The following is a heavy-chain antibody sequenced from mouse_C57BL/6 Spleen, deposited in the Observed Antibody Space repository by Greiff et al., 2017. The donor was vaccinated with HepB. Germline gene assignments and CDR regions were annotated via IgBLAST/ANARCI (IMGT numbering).Heavy chain of an antibody. CDR2: IYPGDGDT. CDR1: GYAFSSYW. Sequence: QVQLKESGAELVKPGASVKISCKASGYAFSSYWMNWVKQRPGKGLEWIGQIYPGDGDTNYNGKFKGKATLTADKSSSTAYMQLSSLTSEDSAVYFCARKYYVNFYYAMDYWGQGTSVTVSS. D-gene: IGHD2-1*01. V-gene: IGHV1-80*01. CDR3: ARKYYVNFYYAMDY. J-gene: IGHJ4*01.